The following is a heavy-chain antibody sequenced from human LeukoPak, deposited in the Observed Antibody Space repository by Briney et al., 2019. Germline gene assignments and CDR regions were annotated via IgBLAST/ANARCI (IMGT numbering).Heavy chain of an antibody. CDR2: VSGDGLTT. CDR1: GFTFGDYA. Sequence: GGSLRLSCAASGFTFGDYAMHWVRQTPGKGLEWVSLVSGDGLTTHYGDFVRGRFTISRNNGKNSLYLQMNGLRTEDTAFYYCAKGLNGVSFSFDYWGRGTLVTVSS. J-gene: IGHJ4*02. D-gene: IGHD2-8*01. CDR3: AKGLNGVSFSFDY. V-gene: IGHV3-43*02.